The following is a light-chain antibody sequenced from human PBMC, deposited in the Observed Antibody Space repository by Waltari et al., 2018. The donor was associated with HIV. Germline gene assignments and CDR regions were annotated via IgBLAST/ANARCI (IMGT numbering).Light chain of an antibody. CDR1: SKDGGGFGH. V-gene: IGLV2-8*01. J-gene: IGLJ2*01. Sequence: QSALTPPPPAAGFPGQAGTNPCNGTSKDGGGFGHVPWYQQHPGKAPKLMLYDVTKRPSGVPDRFSGSKSGSTASLTLSGLQAEDEADYYCSSYAGSNNLIFGGGTKLTVL. CDR2: DVT. CDR3: SSYAGSNNLI.